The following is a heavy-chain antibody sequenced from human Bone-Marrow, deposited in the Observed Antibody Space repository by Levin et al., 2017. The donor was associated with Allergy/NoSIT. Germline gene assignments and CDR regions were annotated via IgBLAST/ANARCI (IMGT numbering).Heavy chain of an antibody. Sequence: PSGGSLRLSCAASGFTFSSHAMTWVRQAPGRGLEWVSSISYSGDRTFYADSVKGRFTISRDNSENTLYLQMNSLRAEDTAVYYCAKQPRYYHILTGYHNAPWFESWGQGTLVTVSA. CDR1: GFTFSSHA. CDR2: ISYSGDRT. CDR3: AKQPRYYHILTGYHNAPWFES. V-gene: IGHV3-23*01. D-gene: IGHD3-9*01. J-gene: IGHJ5*01.